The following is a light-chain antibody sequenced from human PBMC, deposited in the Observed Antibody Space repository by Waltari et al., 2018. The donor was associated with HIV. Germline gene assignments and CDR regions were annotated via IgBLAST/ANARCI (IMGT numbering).Light chain of an antibody. CDR2: GTN. V-gene: IGLV1-47*01. J-gene: IGLJ2*01. Sequence: SVLTQPPSASGTPCPWATIPRSGTSSNIGSSYANWYQQPPGTAHNFLVSGTNRRPSGVPDRFSGSKSGTSASLAISGLQSEDEADYYCAAWDDSLRGVVFGGGTKLTVL. CDR1: SSNIGSSY. CDR3: AAWDDSLRGVV.